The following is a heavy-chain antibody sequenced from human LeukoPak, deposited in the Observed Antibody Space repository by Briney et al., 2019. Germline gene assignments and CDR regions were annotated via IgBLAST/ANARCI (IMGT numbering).Heavy chain of an antibody. V-gene: IGHV3-21*01. J-gene: IGHJ5*02. CDR1: GFTFSNYA. CDR2: ISSSSSYI. Sequence: PGGSLRLSCAASGFTFSNYAMHWVRQAPGKGLEWVSSISSSSSYIYYADSVKGRFTISRDNAKNTLYLQMNSLRAEDTAVYYCARGRHNWFDPWGQGTLVTVSS. CDR3: ARGRHNWFDP.